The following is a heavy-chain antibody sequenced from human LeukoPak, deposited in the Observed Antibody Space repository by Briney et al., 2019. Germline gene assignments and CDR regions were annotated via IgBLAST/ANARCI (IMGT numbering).Heavy chain of an antibody. CDR3: ARAATDSGYDWTTFDY. CDR1: GGSFRVYY. V-gene: IGHV4-34*01. CDR2: LNHSGIT. Sequence: SETLSLTCAVYGGSFRVYYWSWLRQPPGKGLEGIGALNHSGITNYNPSLKSRVTISVDTSKNQFSLKLNSVTAADTALYYCARAATDSGYDWTTFDYWGQGTLVTVSS. D-gene: IGHD5-12*01. J-gene: IGHJ4*02.